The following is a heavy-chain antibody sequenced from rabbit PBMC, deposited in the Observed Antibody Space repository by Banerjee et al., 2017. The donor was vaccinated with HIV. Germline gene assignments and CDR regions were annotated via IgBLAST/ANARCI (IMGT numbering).Heavy chain of an antibody. D-gene: IGHD8-1*01. J-gene: IGHJ3*01. CDR1: GFDFSSSA. CDR2: NSYGGSA. V-gene: IGHV1S40*01. Sequence: QSLEESGGGLVQPEGSLTLTCTASGFDFSSSAMIWVRQAPGKGLEWIGYNSYGGSAYYASWAKGRFTISKTSSTTVTLRMTSLTAADTATYFCARAPVGSYYVSRLDLWGPGTLVTVS. CDR3: ARAPVGSYYVSRLDL.